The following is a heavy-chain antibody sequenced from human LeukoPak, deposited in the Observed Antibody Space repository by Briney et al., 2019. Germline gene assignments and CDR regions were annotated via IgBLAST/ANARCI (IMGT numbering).Heavy chain of an antibody. CDR1: GFTFSNYA. Sequence: PGGSLRLSCAASGFTFSNYAMSWVRQAPGKGLEWVANIKQDGREKYYVDSVKGRFIISRDNAKNSLYLQMNSLRAEDTAVYYCARGQGEFCSGGSCANWFDSWGQGSPVTVSS. V-gene: IGHV3-7*05. CDR2: IKQDGREK. J-gene: IGHJ5*01. CDR3: ARGQGEFCSGGSCANWFDS. D-gene: IGHD2-15*01.